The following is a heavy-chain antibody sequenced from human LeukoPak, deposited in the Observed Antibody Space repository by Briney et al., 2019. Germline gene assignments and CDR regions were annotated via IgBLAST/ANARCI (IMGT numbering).Heavy chain of an antibody. D-gene: IGHD1-26*01. J-gene: IGHJ6*02. CDR1: GYTFTSYG. CDR3: ARQTPAYSGSYPYYGMDV. CDR2: ISAYNGNT. Sequence: ASVKVSCKASGYTFTSYGISWVRQAPGQGLEWMGWISAYNGNTNYAQKLQGRVTMTTVTSTSTAYMELRSLRSDDTAVYYCARQTPAYSGSYPYYGMDVWGQGTTVTVSS. V-gene: IGHV1-18*01.